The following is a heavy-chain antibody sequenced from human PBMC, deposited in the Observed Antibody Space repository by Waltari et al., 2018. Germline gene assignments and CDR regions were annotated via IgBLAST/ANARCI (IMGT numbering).Heavy chain of an antibody. CDR2: IYYSGST. CDR3: ARRGGVDY. D-gene: IGHD3-10*01. CDR1: GGSISSHY. J-gene: IGHJ4*02. V-gene: IGHV4-59*11. Sequence: QVQLQESGPGLVKPSETLSLTCTVSGGSISSHYWSWIRQPPGKGLEWIGYIYYSGSTNYNPSLKSRVTISVDTSKNQFSLKLSSVTAADTAVYYCARRGGVDYWGQGTLVTVSS.